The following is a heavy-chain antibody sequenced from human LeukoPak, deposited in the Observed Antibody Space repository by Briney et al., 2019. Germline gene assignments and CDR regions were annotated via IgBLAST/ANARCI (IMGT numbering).Heavy chain of an antibody. Sequence: PSETLSLTCTVSGGSISSYYWSWIRQPPGKGLEWIGYIYTSGSTNYNPSLKSRVTISVDTSKNQFSLKLSSVTAADTAVYYCARPKLGKLGYFDLWGRGTLVTVSS. CDR3: ARPKLGKLGYFDL. CDR1: GGSISSYY. V-gene: IGHV4-4*09. CDR2: IYTSGST. J-gene: IGHJ2*01. D-gene: IGHD7-27*01.